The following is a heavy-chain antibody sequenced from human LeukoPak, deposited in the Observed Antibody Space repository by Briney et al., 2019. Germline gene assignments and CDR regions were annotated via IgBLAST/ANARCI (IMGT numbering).Heavy chain of an antibody. V-gene: IGHV1-18*01. CDR3: ARGFYYLEPSGPLDY. Sequence: ASVKVSCKASGYTFTSYGISWARQAPGQGLEWMGWISAYNGNTNYAQKLQGRVTMTTDTSTSTAYMELRSLRSDDTAVYYCARGFYYLEPSGPLDYWGQGTLVTVSS. D-gene: IGHD1-1*01. CDR1: GYTFTSYG. CDR2: ISAYNGNT. J-gene: IGHJ4*02.